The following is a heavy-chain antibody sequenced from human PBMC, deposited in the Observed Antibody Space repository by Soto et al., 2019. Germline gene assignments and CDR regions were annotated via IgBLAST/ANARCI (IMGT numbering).Heavy chain of an antibody. CDR2: INPSGGST. Sequence: QVQLVQSGAEVKKPGASVKVSCKASGYTFTSYYMHWVRQAPGQGLEWMGIINPSGGSTSYAQKFQGRVTMTRDTSTSTVYMELSSLRSEDTPVYYCARDLAAAGEFDYWGQGTLVTVSS. D-gene: IGHD6-13*01. J-gene: IGHJ4*02. V-gene: IGHV1-46*03. CDR3: ARDLAAAGEFDY. CDR1: GYTFTSYY.